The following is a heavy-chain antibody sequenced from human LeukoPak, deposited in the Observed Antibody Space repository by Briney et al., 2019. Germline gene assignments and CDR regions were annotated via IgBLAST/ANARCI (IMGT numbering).Heavy chain of an antibody. CDR3: ARVPNYYGSGSSQIYYYYMDV. J-gene: IGHJ6*03. CDR2: IIPIFGTA. CDR1: GGTFSSYA. V-gene: IGHV1-69*13. D-gene: IGHD3-10*01. Sequence: SVKVSCKASGGTFSSYAISWVRQAPGQGLEWMGGIIPIFGTANYAQKFQGRVTITADESTSTAYMELSSLRSEDTAVYYCARVPNYYGSGSSQIYYYYMDVWGKGTTVTISS.